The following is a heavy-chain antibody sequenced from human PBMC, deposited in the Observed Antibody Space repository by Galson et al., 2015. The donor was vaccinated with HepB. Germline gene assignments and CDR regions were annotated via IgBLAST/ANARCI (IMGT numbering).Heavy chain of an antibody. Sequence: SLRLSCAASGFTFSSYSMNWVRQAPGKGLEWVSSISSSSSYIYYADSVKGRFTISRDNAKNSLYLQMNSLRAADTAVYYCARQSDSSGYYGTVYFQHWGQGTLVTVSS. D-gene: IGHD3-22*01. J-gene: IGHJ1*01. V-gene: IGHV3-21*01. CDR3: ARQSDSSGYYGTVYFQH. CDR1: GFTFSSYS. CDR2: ISSSSSYI.